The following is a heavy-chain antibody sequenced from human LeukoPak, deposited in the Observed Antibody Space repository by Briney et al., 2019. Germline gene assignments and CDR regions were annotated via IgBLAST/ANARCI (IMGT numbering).Heavy chain of an antibody. CDR2: ISGTGGST. J-gene: IGHJ4*02. CDR3: AKGVTMTVVVTPAFDY. Sequence: GGSLRLSCAASGFTFSDYGMSWVRQAPGKGLEWVSAISGTGGSTYYADSGKGRFTISRGNSKNTLYLQMHSLRAEDTAVYYCAKGVTMTVVVTPAFDYWGQGTLVTVSS. CDR1: GFTFSDYG. D-gene: IGHD3-22*01. V-gene: IGHV3-23*01.